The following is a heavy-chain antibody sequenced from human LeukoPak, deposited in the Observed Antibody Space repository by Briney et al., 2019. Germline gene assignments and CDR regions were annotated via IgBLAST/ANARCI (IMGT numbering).Heavy chain of an antibody. CDR3: ARDSRDSLGSEFAF. V-gene: IGHV1-18*01. J-gene: IGHJ4*02. Sequence: ASVRVSCKASGYTFTNYGISWVRQAPGQGLEWMGWVSADTGSTKFAQKFQGRVILSTDTSTSTAYMELGSLTSDDTAFFYCARDSRDSLGSEFAFWGQGTLVTVSS. CDR2: VSADTGST. D-gene: IGHD3-10*01. CDR1: GYTFTNYG.